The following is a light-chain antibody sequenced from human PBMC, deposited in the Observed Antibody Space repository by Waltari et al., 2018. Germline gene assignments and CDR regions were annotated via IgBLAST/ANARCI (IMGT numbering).Light chain of an antibody. CDR1: SSDVGRYNL. V-gene: IGLV2-23*01. CDR2: EDS. Sequence: QSALTQPASVSGSPGQSITISCTGTSSDVGRYNLVSLYQQHPGKVPKLMIYEDSKRPSGLSNRFSGSKSGNTASLTISGLQAEDEADYYCCSYAAGGSSVLFGGGTKLTVL. J-gene: IGLJ2*01. CDR3: CSYAAGGSSVL.